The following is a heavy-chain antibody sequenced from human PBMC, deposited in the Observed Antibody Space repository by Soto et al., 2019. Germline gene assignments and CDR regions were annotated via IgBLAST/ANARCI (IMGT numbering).Heavy chain of an antibody. V-gene: IGHV4-59*12. CDR3: ARGGGTFSYGMDV. Sequence: SETLSLTCTVSGGSISSYYWSWIRQPPGKGLEWIGYIYYSGSTNYNPSLKSRVTISVDTSKNQFSLKLSSVTAADTAVYYCARGGGTFSYGMDVWGQGTTVTVSS. J-gene: IGHJ6*02. D-gene: IGHD1-1*01. CDR1: GGSISSYY. CDR2: IYYSGST.